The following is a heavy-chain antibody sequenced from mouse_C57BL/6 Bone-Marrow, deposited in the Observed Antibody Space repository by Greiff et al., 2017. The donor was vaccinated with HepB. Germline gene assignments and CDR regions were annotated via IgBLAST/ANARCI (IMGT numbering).Heavy chain of an antibody. Sequence: QVQLQQSGAELVKPGASVKLSCKASGYTFTSYWMQWVKQRPGQGLEWIGEIDPSDSYTNYNQKFKGKATLTVDTSSSTAYMQLSSLTSEDSAVYYCAVGTTVVVNWGQGTLVTVSA. CDR3: AVGTTVVVN. J-gene: IGHJ3*01. D-gene: IGHD1-1*01. CDR2: IDPSDSYT. CDR1: GYTFTSYW. V-gene: IGHV1-50*01.